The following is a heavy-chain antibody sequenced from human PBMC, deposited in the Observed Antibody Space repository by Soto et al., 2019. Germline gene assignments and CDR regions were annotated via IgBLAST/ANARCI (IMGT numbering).Heavy chain of an antibody. V-gene: IGHV3-11*01. CDR2: ISSSGSTI. CDR1: GFTFSDYY. Sequence: GGSLRLSCAASGFTFSDYYMSWIRQAPGKGLEWVSYISSSGSTIYYAVSVKGRFTISRDNAKNSLYLQMNSLRAEDTAVYYCARDQGPFWSGYYDAFDIWGQGTMVTVSS. D-gene: IGHD3-3*01. CDR3: ARDQGPFWSGYYDAFDI. J-gene: IGHJ3*02.